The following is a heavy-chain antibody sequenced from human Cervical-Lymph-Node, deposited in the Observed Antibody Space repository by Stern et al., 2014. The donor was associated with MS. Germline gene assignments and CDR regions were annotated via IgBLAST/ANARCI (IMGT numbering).Heavy chain of an antibody. V-gene: IGHV1-18*04. D-gene: IGHD2-21*02. J-gene: IGHJ3*02. Sequence: VQLGESGAEVKKPGASVKVSCKASGYTFTSYGISWVRQAPGQGLEWMGWISAYNGNTNYAQKLQGRVTMTKDTSTSTAYMELRSLRSDDTAVYYCARDVVVVVTAIGDAFDIWGQGTMVTVSS. CDR2: ISAYNGNT. CDR1: GYTFTSYG. CDR3: ARDVVVVVTAIGDAFDI.